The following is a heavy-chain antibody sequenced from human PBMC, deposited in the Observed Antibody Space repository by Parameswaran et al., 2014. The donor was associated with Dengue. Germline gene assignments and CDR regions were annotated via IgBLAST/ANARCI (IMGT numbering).Heavy chain of an antibody. Sequence: LRLSCTVSGGSISSGDYYWSWIRQPPGKGLEWIGYIYYSGSTYYNPSLKSRVTISVDTSKNQFSLKLSSVTAADTAVYYCASNRGGCSGGSCYPSVDYWGPGNPGHRLL. CDR2: IYYSGST. J-gene: IGHJ4*02. CDR1: GGSISSGDYY. CDR3: ASNRGGCSGGSCYPSVDY. V-gene: IGHV4-30-4*01. D-gene: IGHD2-15*01.